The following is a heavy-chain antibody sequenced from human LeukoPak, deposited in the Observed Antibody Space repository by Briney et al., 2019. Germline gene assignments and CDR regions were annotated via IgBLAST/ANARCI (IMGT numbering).Heavy chain of an antibody. J-gene: IGHJ4*02. CDR1: GFTFDDYG. CDR2: INWNGGST. V-gene: IGHV3-20*04. Sequence: GGSLRLSCAASGFTFDDYGMSWVRQAPGKGLEWVSGINWNGGSTGYADSVKGRFTISRDNAKNSLYLQMNSLRAEDTAVYYCAKPRAGRDYYGSGSYYKPDLSFDYWGQGTLVTVSS. D-gene: IGHD3-10*01. CDR3: AKPRAGRDYYGSGSYYKPDLSFDY.